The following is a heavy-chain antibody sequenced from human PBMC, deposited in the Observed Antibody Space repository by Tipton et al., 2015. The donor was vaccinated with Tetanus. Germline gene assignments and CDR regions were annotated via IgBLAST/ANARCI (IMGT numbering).Heavy chain of an antibody. CDR3: SREKSSSSDY. Sequence: LRLSCTVSGGSISDSDYHWGWVRQPPGKGLDWIGSIYYSGNTYYKPSLKSRVTISVATSKNQFSLKLTSVTAADTAVYYCSREKSSSSDYWGQGTLVTVSS. D-gene: IGHD6-6*01. V-gene: IGHV4-39*01. J-gene: IGHJ4*02. CDR2: IYYSGNT. CDR1: GGSISDSDYH.